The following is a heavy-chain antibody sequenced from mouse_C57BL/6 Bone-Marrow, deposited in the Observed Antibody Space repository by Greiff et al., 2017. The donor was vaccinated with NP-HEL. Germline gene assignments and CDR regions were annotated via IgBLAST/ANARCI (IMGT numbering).Heavy chain of an antibody. CDR3: TTVDPMDY. V-gene: IGHV14-4*01. CDR1: GFNIKDDY. J-gene: IGHJ4*01. Sequence: VQLKESGAELVRPGASVKLSCTASGFNIKDDYMHWVKQRPEQGLEWIGWIDPENGDTEYASKFQGKATITADTSSNTAYLQLSSLTSEDTAVYYCTTVDPMDYWGQGTSVTVSS. CDR2: IDPENGDT.